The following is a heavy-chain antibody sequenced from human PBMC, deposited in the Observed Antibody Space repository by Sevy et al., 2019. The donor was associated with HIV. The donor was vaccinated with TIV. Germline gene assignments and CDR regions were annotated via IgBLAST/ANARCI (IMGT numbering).Heavy chain of an antibody. V-gene: IGHV4-59*01. D-gene: IGHD3-3*01. Sequence: SETLSLTCTVSGGSISSYYWSWIRQPPGKGLEWIGYIYYSGSTNYNPSLKSRVTISVDTSKNQFSLKLSSVTAADTAVYYCARGGSIFGVVTEYNWFDPWGQGTLVTISS. CDR1: GGSISSYY. CDR3: ARGGSIFGVVTEYNWFDP. J-gene: IGHJ5*02. CDR2: IYYSGST.